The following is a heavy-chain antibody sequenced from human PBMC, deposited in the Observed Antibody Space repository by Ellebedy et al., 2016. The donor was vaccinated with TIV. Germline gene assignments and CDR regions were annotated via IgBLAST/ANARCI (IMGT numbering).Heavy chain of an antibody. CDR2: ISNTGSRT. V-gene: IGHV3-23*01. Sequence: PGGSLRLSCAASGFTFSSYAMSWVRQAPGKGLEWVSTISNTGSRTSYADSVEGRFIISRDNSKKTVYLQMNSLRAEDTAVYYCAKGRGGGSDSSAPRYYFDYWGLGTLVTVSS. CDR1: GFTFSSYA. D-gene: IGHD3-22*01. J-gene: IGHJ4*02. CDR3: AKGRGGGSDSSAPRYYFDY.